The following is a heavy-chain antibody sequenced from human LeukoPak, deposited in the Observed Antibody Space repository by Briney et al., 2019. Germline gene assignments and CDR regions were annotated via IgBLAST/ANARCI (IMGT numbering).Heavy chain of an antibody. V-gene: IGHV3-23*01. Sequence: GGSLRLSCAASGFTVSSNYMSWVRQAPGKGLEWVSAISGSGGSTYYADSVKGRFTISRDNSKNTLYLQMNSLRAEDTAVYYCAKDLPVTYYYDSSGYYYGAFDIWGQGTMVTVSS. CDR2: ISGSGGST. CDR3: AKDLPVTYYYDSSGYYYGAFDI. D-gene: IGHD3-22*01. CDR1: GFTVSSNY. J-gene: IGHJ3*02.